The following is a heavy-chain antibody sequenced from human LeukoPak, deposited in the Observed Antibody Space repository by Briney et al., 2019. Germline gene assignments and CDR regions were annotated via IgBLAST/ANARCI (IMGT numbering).Heavy chain of an antibody. J-gene: IGHJ4*02. CDR3: ARDRPERRDIVVVPAASLYDSSGYPFDY. CDR2: ICAYNGNT. CDR1: GYTFTSYA. V-gene: IGHV1-18*01. Sequence: ATVYLSCTVSGYTFTSYAISWVRQAPGQGLEWMGWICAYNGNTNYAQQLQGRVTMTTDTSTSTAYMELRSLRSDDTAVYYCARDRPERRDIVVVPAASLYDSSGYPFDYWGQGTLVTVSS. D-gene: IGHD2-2*01.